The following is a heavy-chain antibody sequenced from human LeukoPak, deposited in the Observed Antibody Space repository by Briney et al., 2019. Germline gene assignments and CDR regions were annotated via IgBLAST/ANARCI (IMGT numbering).Heavy chain of an antibody. CDR2: ISGGGVGT. D-gene: IGHD3-3*01. CDR1: GFTFSSYA. J-gene: IGHJ4*02. V-gene: IGHV3-23*01. CDR3: AEDRRATLYGEFDY. Sequence: GGSLRLSCAASGFTFSSYAMSWVRQAPGKGLEWVSAISGGGVGTYYADSVKGRFTFSRDNSKNTLYLQMNSLRAEDTAVYYCAEDRRATLYGEFDYWGQGTLVTVSS.